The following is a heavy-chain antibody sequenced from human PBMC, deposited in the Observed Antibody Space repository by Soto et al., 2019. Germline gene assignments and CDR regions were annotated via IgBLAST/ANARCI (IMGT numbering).Heavy chain of an antibody. CDR3: ARDAAAAAQPHYYYYYGMDV. CDR2: IYYSGST. CDR1: GGSISSGGYY. J-gene: IGHJ6*02. D-gene: IGHD2-2*01. Sequence: QVQLQESGPGLVKPSQTLSLTCTVSGGSISSGGYYWSWIRQHPGKGLEWIGYIYYSGSTYYNPSLKSRVTISVDTSKNQFSLKLSSVTAADTAVYYCARDAAAAAQPHYYYYYGMDVWGQGTTVTVSS. V-gene: IGHV4-31*03.